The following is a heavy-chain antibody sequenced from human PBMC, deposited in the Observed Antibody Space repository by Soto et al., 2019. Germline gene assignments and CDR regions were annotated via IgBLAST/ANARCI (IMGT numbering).Heavy chain of an antibody. V-gene: IGHV3-23*01. CDR1: GFTFSSYA. Sequence: PGGSLRLSCAASGFTFSSYAMTWVRQAPGKGLEWVSAISGSGGSTYYADSVKGRFTISRDNSKNTLYLQMNSLRAEDTAVYYCAKSGGSGSYNWFDPWGQGTLVTVSS. CDR3: AKSGGSGSYNWFDP. CDR2: ISGSGGST. D-gene: IGHD3-10*01. J-gene: IGHJ5*02.